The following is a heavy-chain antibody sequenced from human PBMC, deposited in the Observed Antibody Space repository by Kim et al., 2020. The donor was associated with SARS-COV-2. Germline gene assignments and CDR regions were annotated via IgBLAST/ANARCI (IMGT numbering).Heavy chain of an antibody. D-gene: IGHD6-19*01. CDR3: ARDPNRGWRNDAFDI. J-gene: IGHJ3*02. Sequence: PSLTGRVTISVDTSKTQFSRKLSSVTAADTAVYYCARDPNRGWRNDAFDIWGQGTMVTVSS. V-gene: IGHV4-31*02.